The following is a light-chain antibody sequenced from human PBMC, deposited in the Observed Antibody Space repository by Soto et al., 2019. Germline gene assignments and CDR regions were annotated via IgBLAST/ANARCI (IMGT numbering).Light chain of an antibody. CDR3: QQCNNSPVT. V-gene: IGKV3-15*01. Sequence: EIVLTQSPATLSVSPGERATLSCRASQSVSSNLAWYQQKPGQAPRLLIYGASSRAPGIPARFSGSGSGTEFTLTISSLQSEDFAVYYCQQCNNSPVTFGRGTKVEIK. J-gene: IGKJ4*01. CDR2: GAS. CDR1: QSVSSN.